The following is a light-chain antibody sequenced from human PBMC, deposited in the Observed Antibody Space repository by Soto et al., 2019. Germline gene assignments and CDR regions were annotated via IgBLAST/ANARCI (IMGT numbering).Light chain of an antibody. CDR1: QSVSSN. CDR3: QQYHNFPPYT. Sequence: EIVLTQSPATLSVSPGERATLSCRASQSVSSNLAWYQKKPGQAPRLLIYDASTRATGIPARFSGSGSGTEFTLTISSLQSEDFALYYCQQYHNFPPYTFGQGPKLEIK. CDR2: DAS. J-gene: IGKJ2*01. V-gene: IGKV3-15*01.